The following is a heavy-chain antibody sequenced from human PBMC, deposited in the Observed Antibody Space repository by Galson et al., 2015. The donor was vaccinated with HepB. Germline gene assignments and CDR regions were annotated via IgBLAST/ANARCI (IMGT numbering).Heavy chain of an antibody. Sequence: SLRLSCAASGFTFSSYAMSWVRRAPGKGLEWVSAISGSGGSTYYADSVKGRFTISRDNSKNTLYLQMNSLRAEDTAVYYCAKDLKDGYCSSTSCLRFDYWGQGTLVTVSS. D-gene: IGHD2-2*01. V-gene: IGHV3-23*01. CDR1: GFTFSSYA. CDR3: AKDLKDGYCSSTSCLRFDY. J-gene: IGHJ4*02. CDR2: ISGSGGST.